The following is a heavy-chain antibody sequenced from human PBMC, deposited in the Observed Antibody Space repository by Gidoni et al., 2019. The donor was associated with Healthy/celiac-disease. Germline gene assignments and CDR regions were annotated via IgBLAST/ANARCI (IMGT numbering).Heavy chain of an antibody. CDR3: ARDYDFWSGYLLIYYGMDV. CDR2: IGNSSSYI. J-gene: IGHJ6*02. D-gene: IGHD3-3*01. V-gene: IGHV3-21*01. Sequence: EVQLVASGGCLVKPGGSLRLSCAASGFTFSSYRMNWVRQAPGKGPEWVSFIGNSSSYIYYADSMKSRFTNSRDNAKNSLYLQMNSLRAEDTAVYYCARDYDFWSGYLLIYYGMDVWGQGTTVTVSS. CDR1: GFTFSSYR.